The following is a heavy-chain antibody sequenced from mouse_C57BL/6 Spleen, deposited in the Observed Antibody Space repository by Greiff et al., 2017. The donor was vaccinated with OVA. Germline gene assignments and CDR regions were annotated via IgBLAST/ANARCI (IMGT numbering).Heavy chain of an antibody. CDR3: ARHDYYSNYYFDY. D-gene: IGHD2-5*01. CDR2: ISSGGSYT. V-gene: IGHV5-6*01. Sequence: VQLKGSGGDLVKPGGSLKLSCAASGFTFSSYGMSWVRQTPDKRLEWVATISSGGSYTYYPDSVKGRFTISRDNAKNTLYLQMSSLKSEDTAMYYCARHDYYSNYYFDYWGQGTTLTVSS. J-gene: IGHJ2*01. CDR1: GFTFSSYG.